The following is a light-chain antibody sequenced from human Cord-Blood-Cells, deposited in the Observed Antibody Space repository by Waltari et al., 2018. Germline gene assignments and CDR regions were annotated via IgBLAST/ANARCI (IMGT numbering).Light chain of an antibody. J-gene: IGKJ2*01. Sequence: AIRITQSPPPLSAATGDRVTITCRASQGRSSYLAWYQQEPGIAPKLLIYAASTLQSGGPSRFSGSGSRTDFTLTISCLQSEDFATDYCQQYYSYPPSFGQGTKLEI. V-gene: IGKV1-8*01. CDR3: QQYYSYPPS. CDR2: AAS. CDR1: QGRSSY.